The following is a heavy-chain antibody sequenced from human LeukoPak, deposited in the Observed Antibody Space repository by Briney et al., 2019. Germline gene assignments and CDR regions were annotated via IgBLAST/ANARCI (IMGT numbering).Heavy chain of an antibody. D-gene: IGHD3-10*01. CDR1: GGSISSYY. CDR2: IYYSGST. V-gene: IGHV4-59*01. J-gene: IGHJ4*02. CDR3: ARVAGEVRGVHGDLFDY. Sequence: SETLSRTCTVSGGSISSYYWSWIRQPPGKGLEWRRYIYYSGSTNYNPSLKSRVTISVDTSKNQFSLKLSSVTAADTAVYYCARVAGEVRGVHGDLFDYWGQGTLVTVSS.